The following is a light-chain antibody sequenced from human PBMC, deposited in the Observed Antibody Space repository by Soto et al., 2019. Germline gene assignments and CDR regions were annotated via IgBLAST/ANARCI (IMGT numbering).Light chain of an antibody. CDR3: QQYNSYSRT. CDR2: DAS. J-gene: IGKJ1*01. CDR1: QSISSW. V-gene: IGKV1-5*01. Sequence: DIQMTQSPSTLSASVGDRVTITCRASQSISSWLAWYQQKPGKAPKLLIYDASSLESGVPSRFSGSGSGTELTLTISSLQPDDFASYSCQQYNSYSRTFGQGTKVEIK.